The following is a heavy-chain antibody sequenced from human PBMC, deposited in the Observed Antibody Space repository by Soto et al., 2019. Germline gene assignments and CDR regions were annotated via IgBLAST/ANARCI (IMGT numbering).Heavy chain of an antibody. D-gene: IGHD6-19*01. CDR2: IYHSGST. V-gene: IGHV4-30-2*01. Sequence: QLQLQESGSGLVKPSQTLSLTCAVSGGSISSGGYSWSWIRQPPGKGLEWIGYIYHSGSTYYNPSLKSRVTLSVDRSKNQCALKLSSVTAADTAVYYGASAGGLGPVAPDSWGQGTLVTVSS. J-gene: IGHJ4*02. CDR3: ASAGGLGPVAPDS. CDR1: GGSISSGGYS.